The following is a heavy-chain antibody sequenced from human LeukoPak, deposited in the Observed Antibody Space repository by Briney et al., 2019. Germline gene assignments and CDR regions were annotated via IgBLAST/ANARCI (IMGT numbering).Heavy chain of an antibody. J-gene: IGHJ3*02. Sequence: PGGSLRLSCATSGFTFSSYGMHWVRQAPGKGLEWVSAISGSGGSTYYADSVKGRFTISRDNSKNTLYLQMNSLRAEDTAVYYCAKFDYYDSSGYYNKVLDAFDIWGQGTMVTVSS. D-gene: IGHD3-22*01. CDR2: ISGSGGST. V-gene: IGHV3-23*01. CDR1: GFTFSSYG. CDR3: AKFDYYDSSGYYNKVLDAFDI.